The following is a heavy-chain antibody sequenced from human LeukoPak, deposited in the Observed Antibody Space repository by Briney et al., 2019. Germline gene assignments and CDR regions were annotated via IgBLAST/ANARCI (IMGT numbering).Heavy chain of an antibody. J-gene: IGHJ4*02. V-gene: IGHV3-30*02. Sequence: GGSLRLSCAASAFTFTTYGMHWVRQAPGKGLQWVAFIRYDGSTKYYADSVKGRFTISRDDSKYMVFLQMNSLKSEDTAVYYCAKDVGYYFDYCGQGTLVTVSS. CDR3: AKDVGYYFDY. CDR2: IRYDGSTK. CDR1: AFTFTTYG. D-gene: IGHD1-26*01.